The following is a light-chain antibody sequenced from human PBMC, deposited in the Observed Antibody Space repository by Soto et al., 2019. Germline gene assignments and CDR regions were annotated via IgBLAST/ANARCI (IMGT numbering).Light chain of an antibody. V-gene: IGKV4-1*01. CDR3: QQYYNLPWT. CDR2: WAS. CDR1: QSILYSSDNRNY. J-gene: IGKJ1*01. Sequence: DIVMTQSPDSLAVSLGERATINCKSSQSILYSSDNRNYLAWFLQKPGQPPKLLIYWASTRESGVPDRFSGSGSGTDFTLTISSLQAEDVVVYYCQQYYNLPWTFGQGTKVEIK.